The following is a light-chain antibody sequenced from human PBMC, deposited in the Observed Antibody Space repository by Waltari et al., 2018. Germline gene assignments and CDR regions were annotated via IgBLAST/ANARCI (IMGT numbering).Light chain of an antibody. CDR2: DVT. Sequence: QSALTQPRSVSGSLGQSVAISCTGTSTDVGGYNYVSWYQQHPGKAPKIIIYDVTKRPSGVPDEFSGSKSGNTASLTTSGLQPEHEANYYCFSYAGSDTYVFGTGTEVTVL. V-gene: IGLV2-11*01. CDR3: FSYAGSDTYV. CDR1: STDVGGYNY. J-gene: IGLJ1*01.